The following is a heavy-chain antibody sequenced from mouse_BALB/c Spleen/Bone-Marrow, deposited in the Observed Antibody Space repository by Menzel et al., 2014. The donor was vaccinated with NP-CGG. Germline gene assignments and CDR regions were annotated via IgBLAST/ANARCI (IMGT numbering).Heavy chain of an antibody. CDR1: GYIFTTNW. Sequence: QVQLQQSGTELAKPGASVKVSCKASGYIFTTNWMHWVKQRPGQGLEWIGYINPSTAYTDYNQKFKDKATLTADKSSSTAYMRLNSLTSDDSAVYYCARDWDYWGQGTLVTVSA. V-gene: IGHV1-7*01. CDR3: ARDWDY. D-gene: IGHD4-1*01. J-gene: IGHJ3*01. CDR2: INPSTAYT.